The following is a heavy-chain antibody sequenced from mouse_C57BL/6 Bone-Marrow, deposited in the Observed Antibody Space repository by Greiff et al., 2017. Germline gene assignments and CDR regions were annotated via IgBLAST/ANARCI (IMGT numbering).Heavy chain of an antibody. CDR2: IDPSDSYT. CDR1: GYTFTSYW. V-gene: IGHV1-50*01. J-gene: IGHJ4*01. CDR3: ATGYWAMDY. Sequence: VQLQQPGAELVKPGASVKLSCKASGYTFTSYWMQWVKQRPGQGLEWIGEIDPSDSYTNYNQKFKGKATLTVDTSSSTAYMQLSSLTSEDSAVYYCATGYWAMDYWGQGTSVTVSS.